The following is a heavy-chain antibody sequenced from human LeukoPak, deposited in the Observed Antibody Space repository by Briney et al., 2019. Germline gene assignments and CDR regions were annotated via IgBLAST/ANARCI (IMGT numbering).Heavy chain of an antibody. V-gene: IGHV4-39*07. CDR1: GGSISSSSYY. Sequence: SETLSLTCTVSGGSISSSSYYWGWIRQPPGKGLEWIGSIYYSGSTYYNPSLKSRVTISVDTSKNQFSLKLSSVTAADTAVYYCARRDYDILTGTRYFDYWGQGTLVTVSS. J-gene: IGHJ4*02. CDR2: IYYSGST. D-gene: IGHD3-9*01. CDR3: ARRDYDILTGTRYFDY.